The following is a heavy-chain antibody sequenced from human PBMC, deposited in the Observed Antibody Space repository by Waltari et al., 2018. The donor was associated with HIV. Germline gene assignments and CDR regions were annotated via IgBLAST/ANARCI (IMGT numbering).Heavy chain of an antibody. CDR1: GFTLSGAW. CDR3: ARDLTPTAGPFNYYYALDV. D-gene: IGHD3-16*01. V-gene: IGHV3-7*01. J-gene: IGHJ6*01. CDR2: INGEGSEK. Sequence: EEHFVESGGGLVRPGGSLRPSCVASGFTLSGAWLTWLRQAPWKGLELVANINGEGSEKGYMDSQKGRFIISRDSAKNSVFLQMDRLRAEDTAIYYCARDLTPTAGPFNYYYALDVWGQGATVTVST.